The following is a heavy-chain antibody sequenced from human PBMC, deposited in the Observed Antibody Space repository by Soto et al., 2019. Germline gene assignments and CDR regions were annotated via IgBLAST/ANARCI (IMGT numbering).Heavy chain of an antibody. V-gene: IGHV1-69*02. CDR2: FNPILSFS. D-gene: IGHD3-10*01. Sequence: QGQLVQSGAEVKKPGSSVKVSCKASGDTFNFYTINWVRQAPGLGLEWMGRFNPILSFSNSALKFQGRVTLTAEKSTSTDYMVLSSVRSEDTAIYYCATSFGSGSRAFDYWGQGALVTAYS. CDR1: GDTFNFYT. CDR3: ATSFGSGSRAFDY. J-gene: IGHJ4*02.